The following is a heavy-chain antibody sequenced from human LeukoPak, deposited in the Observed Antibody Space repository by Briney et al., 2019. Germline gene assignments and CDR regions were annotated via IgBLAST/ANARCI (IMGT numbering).Heavy chain of an antibody. J-gene: IGHJ4*02. D-gene: IGHD3-9*01. CDR2: IIPILGIA. V-gene: IGHV1-69*04. Sequence: SVKVSCKASGGTFSSYTISWVRQAPGQGLEWMGRIIPILGIANYAQKFQGRVTITADKSTSTAYMELSSMRSEDTAVYYCAREDAYYDILTGYYTLYYFDYWGQGTLVTVSS. CDR3: AREDAYYDILTGYYTLYYFDY. CDR1: GGTFSSYT.